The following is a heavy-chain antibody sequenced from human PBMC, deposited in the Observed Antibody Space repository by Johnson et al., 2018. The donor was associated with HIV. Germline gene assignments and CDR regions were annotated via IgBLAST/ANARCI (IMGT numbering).Heavy chain of an antibody. D-gene: IGHD2-15*01. J-gene: IGHJ3*02. CDR1: GFTFTSYT. Sequence: QVQLVESGGGVVQPGRSLRLSCAASGFTFTSYTMHWVCQAPGKGLEWVALISYDGSNKYYADSVKGRFTISRDNSKNTLYLQMNSLRAEDTAVYYCARDHLRRSHAFDIWGQGTMVTVSS. CDR2: ISYDGSNK. V-gene: IGHV3-30*04. CDR3: ARDHLRRSHAFDI.